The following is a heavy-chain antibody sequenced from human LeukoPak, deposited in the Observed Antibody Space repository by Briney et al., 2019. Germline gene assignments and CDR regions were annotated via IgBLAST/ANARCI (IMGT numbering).Heavy chain of an antibody. Sequence: SETLSLTCAVYGGSFSGYYWSWIRQPPGKGLEWIGYIYYSGSTNYNPSLKSRVTISVDTSKNQFSLKLSSVTAADTAVYYCARASPGLYDFWSGYYPALMVGHWFDPWGQGTLVTVSS. CDR3: ARASPGLYDFWSGYYPALMVGHWFDP. D-gene: IGHD3-3*01. J-gene: IGHJ5*02. CDR2: IYYSGST. CDR1: GGSFSGYY. V-gene: IGHV4-59*01.